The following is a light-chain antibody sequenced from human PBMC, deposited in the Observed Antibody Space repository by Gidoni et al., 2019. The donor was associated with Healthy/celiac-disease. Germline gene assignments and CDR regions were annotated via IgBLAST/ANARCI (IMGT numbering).Light chain of an antibody. CDR3: QSYDSSLSWV. CDR2: GNS. J-gene: IGLJ3*02. CDR1: SSTIGAGYD. V-gene: IGLV1-40*01. Sequence: QSVLTQPPSVSGAPGQRVTISCTGSSSTIGAGYDVHWYQQLPGTAPKLLIYGNSNRPSGVPDRFSGSKSGTSASLAITVLQAEDEADYYCQSYDSSLSWVFGGGTKLTVL.